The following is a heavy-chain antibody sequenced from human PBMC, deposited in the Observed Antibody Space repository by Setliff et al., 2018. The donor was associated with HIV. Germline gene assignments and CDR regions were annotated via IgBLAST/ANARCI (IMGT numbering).Heavy chain of an antibody. CDR3: ARDRHSSGLGSDGP. J-gene: IGHJ5*02. V-gene: IGHV4-4*07. CDR1: GGSFGVYR. Sequence: PSETLSLTCTISGGSFGVYRWSWIRQSAGRGLEWIGRIDSSGTTDYKPSLKGRVAISVDTSRNQFSLRVTSVTAADTAVYFCARDRHSSGLGSDGPWGPGILVTVSS. D-gene: IGHD3-10*01. CDR2: IDSSGTT.